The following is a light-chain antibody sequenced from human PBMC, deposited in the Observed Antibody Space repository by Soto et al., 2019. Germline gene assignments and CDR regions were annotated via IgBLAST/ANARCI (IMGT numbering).Light chain of an antibody. V-gene: IGLV1-44*01. J-gene: IGLJ2*01. CDR2: SND. Sequence: QSVLTQSPSASGTPGQRVSISCSGSTSNNGTNTVSWYQHVPGTAPKLLIYSNDQRPSAVPGRFSGSKSGMSASLAISGLLSEDEADYYCATWDDSLNVVFGGGTKLTVL. CDR1: TSNNGTNT. CDR3: ATWDDSLNVV.